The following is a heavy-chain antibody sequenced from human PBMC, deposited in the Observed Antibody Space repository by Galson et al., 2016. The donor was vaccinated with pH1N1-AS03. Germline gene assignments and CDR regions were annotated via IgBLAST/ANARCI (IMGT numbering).Heavy chain of an antibody. CDR1: GFTVSNSY. V-gene: IGHV3-53*01. D-gene: IGHD4-23*01. Sequence: SLRLSCAASGFTVSNSYLSWVRQAPGKGLEWVSIIYTDDTTYYADSLKGRFTNSRDNSKNTLSLQMNSLRAEDTAVYYCARWSRGGNFASLDPWGQGTLVTVSS. CDR3: ARWSRGGNFASLDP. J-gene: IGHJ5*02. CDR2: IYTDDTT.